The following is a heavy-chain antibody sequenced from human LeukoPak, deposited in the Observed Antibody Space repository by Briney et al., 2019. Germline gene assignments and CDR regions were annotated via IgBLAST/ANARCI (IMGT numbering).Heavy chain of an antibody. CDR3: VRGGVDY. CDR1: GFTFSSYW. D-gene: IGHD3-16*01. CDR2: INGDGYST. V-gene: IGHV3-74*01. Sequence: GGSLRLSCVASGFTFSSYWIHWVRQAPGTGLVWVSRINGDGYSTDYADSVKGRFTISRDNAKNTVYLQMNRLSAEDTAVYYCVRGGVDYWGQGTLVTVSS. J-gene: IGHJ4*02.